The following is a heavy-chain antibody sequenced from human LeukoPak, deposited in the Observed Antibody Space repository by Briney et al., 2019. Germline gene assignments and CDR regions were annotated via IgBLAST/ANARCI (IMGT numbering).Heavy chain of an antibody. J-gene: IGHJ6*02. CDR2: ISYDGSNK. Sequence: PGRSLRLSCAASGFTFSSYAMHWVRQAPGKGLEWVAVISYDGSNKYYADSVKGRFTISRDNSKNTLYLQMNSLRAEDTAVYYCARDSTPPRYFDWFSYYYYGMDVWGQGTTVTVSS. CDR1: GFTFSSYA. D-gene: IGHD3-9*01. V-gene: IGHV3-30*04. CDR3: ARDSTPPRYFDWFSYYYYGMDV.